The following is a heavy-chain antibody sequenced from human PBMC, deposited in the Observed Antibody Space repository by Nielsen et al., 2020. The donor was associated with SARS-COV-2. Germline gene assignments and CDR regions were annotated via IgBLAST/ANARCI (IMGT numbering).Heavy chain of an antibody. J-gene: IGHJ3*02. D-gene: IGHD6-19*01. CDR1: GFTFSNYA. CDR2: ISSSSSYI. CDR3: ARGYSSGWYWDAFDI. Sequence: GESLKISCAASGFTFSNYAMNWVRQAPGKGLEWVSSISSSSSYIYYADSVKGRFTISRDNAKNSLYLQMNSLRAEDTAVYYCARGYSSGWYWDAFDIWGQGTMVTVSS. V-gene: IGHV3-21*01.